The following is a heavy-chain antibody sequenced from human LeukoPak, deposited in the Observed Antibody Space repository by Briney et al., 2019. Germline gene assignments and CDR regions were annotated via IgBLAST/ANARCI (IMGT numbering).Heavy chain of an antibody. CDR2: IYYSGST. CDR3: ARSVRSEGWFDP. J-gene: IGHJ5*02. Sequence: PSETLSLTCTVSGGSISSYYWSWIRQPPGKGLEWIGYIYYSGSTNYNPSLKSRVTISVDTSKNQFSLKLSSVTAADTAVYYCARSVRSEGWFDPWGQGTLATVSS. CDR1: GGSISSYY. D-gene: IGHD3-10*01. V-gene: IGHV4-59*01.